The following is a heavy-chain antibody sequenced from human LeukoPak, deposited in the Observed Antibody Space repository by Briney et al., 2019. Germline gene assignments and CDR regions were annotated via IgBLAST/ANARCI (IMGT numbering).Heavy chain of an antibody. V-gene: IGHV4-59*11. Sequence: TSETLSLTCTVSGGSISSHYWSWIRQPPGKGLEWIGYISYSGSTNYNPSLKSRITISIDTSNNQFSLKLSSVTAADTAVYYCARDYGGNFPYFDSWGQGTLVTASS. CDR1: GGSISSHY. CDR3: ARDYGGNFPYFDS. D-gene: IGHD4-23*01. CDR2: ISYSGST. J-gene: IGHJ4*02.